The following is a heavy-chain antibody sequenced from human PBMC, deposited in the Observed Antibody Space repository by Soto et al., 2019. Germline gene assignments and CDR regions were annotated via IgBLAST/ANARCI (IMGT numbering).Heavy chain of an antibody. CDR1: GFTFSSYS. Sequence: EVQLVESGGGLVQPGGSLRLSCAASGFTFSSYSMNWVRQAPGKGLEWVSYISSSSSTIYYADSVKGRFTISRDNPKTSLYLQMNSLRAEDTAVYYCARHPERIAQIGWFDPWGQGTLVTVSS. V-gene: IGHV3-48*01. D-gene: IGHD6-13*01. CDR3: ARHPERIAQIGWFDP. CDR2: ISSSSSTI. J-gene: IGHJ5*02.